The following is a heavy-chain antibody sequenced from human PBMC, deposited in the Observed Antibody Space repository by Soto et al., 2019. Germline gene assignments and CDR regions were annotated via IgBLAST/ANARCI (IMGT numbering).Heavy chain of an antibody. Sequence: SETLSLTCTVSGGSISTSAYYWGWIRQPPGKGLEWIGTIYYSGTSYHNPSLKSRVTISVDRSKNQFSLKLSSVTAADTAVYYCARVPGPWGQGTLVTVSS. CDR1: GGSISTSAYY. J-gene: IGHJ5*02. CDR2: IYYSGTS. CDR3: ARVPGP. V-gene: IGHV4-39*07.